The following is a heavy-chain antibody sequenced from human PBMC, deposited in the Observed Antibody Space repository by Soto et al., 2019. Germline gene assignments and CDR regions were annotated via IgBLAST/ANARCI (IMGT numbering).Heavy chain of an antibody. CDR3: AADQGVGIAARTDHYYYYGMDA. V-gene: IGHV1-58*01. J-gene: IGHJ6*02. Sequence: SVKVSCKASGFTFTSSAVQWVRQARGQRLEWIGWIVVGSGNTNYAQKFQERVTITRDMSTSTAYMELSSLRSEDTAVYYCAADQGVGIAARTDHYYYYGMDAWGQGTTVTVSS. CDR1: GFTFTSSA. D-gene: IGHD6-6*01. CDR2: IVVGSGNT.